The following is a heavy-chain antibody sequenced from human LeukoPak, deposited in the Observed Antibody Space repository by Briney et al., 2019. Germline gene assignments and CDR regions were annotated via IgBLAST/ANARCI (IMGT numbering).Heavy chain of an antibody. D-gene: IGHD5-12*01. V-gene: IGHV1-2*02. CDR1: GYTLTGYY. CDR2: INPSSGGT. Sequence: GASVKVSCKASGYTLTGYYMHWVRQAPGQGLEWMGWINPSSGGTNYAQKFQGRVTMTRDTSISTAYMELSRLRSDDTAVYYCARDLGGYSGYDYYYYYMDVWGKGTTVTISS. J-gene: IGHJ6*03. CDR3: ARDLGGYSGYDYYYYYMDV.